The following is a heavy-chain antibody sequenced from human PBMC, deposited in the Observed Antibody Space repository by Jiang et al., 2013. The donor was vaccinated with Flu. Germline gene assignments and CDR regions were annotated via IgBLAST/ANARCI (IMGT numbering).Heavy chain of an antibody. D-gene: IGHD6-19*01. V-gene: IGHV3-23*01. J-gene: IGHJ4*02. CDR3: AKEGPTRGWPFDS. Sequence: RLSCAASGFNFNILSMSWVRQAPGKGLEWVSGVSASGGGTHYADAVKGQFTISRDNSKNTLYLQMNSLRAEDTAVYYCAKEGPTRGWPFDSWGQGTLGHRLL. CDR2: VSASGGGT. CDR1: GFNFNILS.